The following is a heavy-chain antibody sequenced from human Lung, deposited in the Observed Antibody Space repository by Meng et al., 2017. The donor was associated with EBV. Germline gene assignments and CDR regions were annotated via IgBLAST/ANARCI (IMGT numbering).Heavy chain of an antibody. J-gene: IGHJ4*02. CDR1: ADSITSKNHY. V-gene: IGHV4-31*03. CDR2: LYYSWST. CDR3: ARNYYFDY. Sequence: HEWGPGLVKPSQTLSLACTVSADSITSKNHYCSWIRQHPGKGLEWIGYLYYSWSTYYNPSLNSRVTISVDTSKNQYSLNLTFVTAADTAVYYCARNYYFDYWGQGTLVTVSS.